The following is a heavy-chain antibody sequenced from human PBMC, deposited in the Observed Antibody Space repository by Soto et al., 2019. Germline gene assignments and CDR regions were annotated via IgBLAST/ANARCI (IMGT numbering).Heavy chain of an antibody. J-gene: IGHJ3*02. CDR1: GFTFSSYV. D-gene: IGHD1-7*01. CDR2: ISYSADKT. V-gene: IGHV3-23*01. CDR3: SRRATTATTNWGAFDI. Sequence: EVQLLESGGGLVQPGGSLRLSCAASGFTFSSYVMNWVRQAPGKGLEWVSTISYSADKTFYADSVKGRFTISRDNSRVPLFLQMNSLRAADAALYYCSRRATTATTNWGAFDIWGQGTMVTVSS.